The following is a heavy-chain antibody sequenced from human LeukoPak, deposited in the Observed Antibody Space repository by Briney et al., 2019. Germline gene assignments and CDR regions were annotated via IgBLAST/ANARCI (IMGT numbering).Heavy chain of an antibody. CDR2: INHSGST. J-gene: IGHJ4*02. V-gene: IGHV4-34*01. D-gene: IGHD3-10*01. CDR1: GGAFSGYY. CDR3: ARDSYYYGSGIDY. Sequence: SETVSLTCAVYGGAFSGYYWSWIRQPPGKGLEWIGEINHSGSTNYNPSLKSRVTISVDTSQNQFSLNLNSVTAADTAVYYCARDSYYYGSGIDYWGQGTLVTVSS.